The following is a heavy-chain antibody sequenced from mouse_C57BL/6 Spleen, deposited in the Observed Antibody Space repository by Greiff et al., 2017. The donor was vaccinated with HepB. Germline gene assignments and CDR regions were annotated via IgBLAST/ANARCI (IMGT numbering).Heavy chain of an antibody. CDR2: INPNYGTT. J-gene: IGHJ4*01. D-gene: IGHD1-1*02. Sequence: VQLKQSGPELVKPGASVKISCKASGYSFTDYNMNWVKQSNGKSLEWIGVINPNYGTTSYNQKFKGKATLTVDQSSSTAYMQLNSLTSEDSAVYYCASLWSPRGYYAMDYWGQGTSVTVSS. CDR3: ASLWSPRGYYAMDY. CDR1: GYSFTDYN. V-gene: IGHV1-39*01.